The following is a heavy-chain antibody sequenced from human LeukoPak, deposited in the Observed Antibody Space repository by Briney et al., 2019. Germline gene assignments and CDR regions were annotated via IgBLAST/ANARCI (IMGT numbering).Heavy chain of an antibody. Sequence: ASVKVSCKASGYTFTGYYMHWVRQAPGQGLEWMGWINPNSGGTNYAQTFQGRVTMTRDTSISTAYMELSRLRSDDTAVYYCARAPQKTTPLWGYYFDYWGQGTLVTVSS. CDR1: GYTFTGYY. V-gene: IGHV1-2*02. CDR3: ARAPQKTTPLWGYYFDY. D-gene: IGHD4-11*01. CDR2: INPNSGGT. J-gene: IGHJ4*02.